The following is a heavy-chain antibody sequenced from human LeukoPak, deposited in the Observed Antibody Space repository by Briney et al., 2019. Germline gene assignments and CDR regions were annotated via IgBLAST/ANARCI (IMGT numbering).Heavy chain of an antibody. CDR2: ISWNSGSI. Sequence: PGRSLRLSCAASGFTFDDYAMHWVRQAPGKGLEWVSGISWNSGSIGYADSVKGRSTISRDNAKNSLYLQMNSLRAEDTALYYCAKIYCGGDCYSEYYFDYWGQGTLVTVSS. V-gene: IGHV3-9*01. CDR1: GFTFDDYA. J-gene: IGHJ4*02. CDR3: AKIYCGGDCYSEYYFDY. D-gene: IGHD2-21*02.